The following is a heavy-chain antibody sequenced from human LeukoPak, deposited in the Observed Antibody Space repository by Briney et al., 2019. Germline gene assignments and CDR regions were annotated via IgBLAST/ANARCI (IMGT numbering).Heavy chain of an antibody. J-gene: IGHJ3*02. CDR1: GGSISSYY. CDR2: IYYSGST. CDR3: ARDPDYYDSSGRAFDI. Sequence: SETLSLTCTVSGGSISSYYWSWIRQPPGKGLEWIGYIYYSGSTNYNPSLKSRVTISVDTSKNQFSLKLSSVIAADTAVYYCARDPDYYDSSGRAFDIWGQGTMVTVSS. V-gene: IGHV4-59*01. D-gene: IGHD3-22*01.